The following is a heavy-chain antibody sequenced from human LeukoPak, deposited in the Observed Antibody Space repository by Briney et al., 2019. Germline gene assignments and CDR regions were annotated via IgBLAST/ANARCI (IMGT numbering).Heavy chain of an antibody. CDR1: GGSISSYY. D-gene: IGHD6-19*01. Sequence: SETLSLTCTVSGGSISSYYWSWIRQPAGKGLEWIGRIYTSRSTNYNPSLKSRVTMSVDTSKNQFSLKLSSVTAADTAVYYCARDTLQSGKFSGWYEDAFDIWGQGTMVTVSS. CDR2: IYTSRST. V-gene: IGHV4-4*07. J-gene: IGHJ3*02. CDR3: ARDTLQSGKFSGWYEDAFDI.